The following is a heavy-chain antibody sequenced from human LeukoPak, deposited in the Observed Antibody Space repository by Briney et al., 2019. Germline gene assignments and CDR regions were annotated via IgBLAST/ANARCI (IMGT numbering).Heavy chain of an antibody. CDR1: GYTFTGYY. D-gene: IGHD3-9*01. V-gene: IGHV3-53*01. CDR3: ARGYDILTGYYFDY. Sequence: GASVKVSCKASGYTFTGYYMHWVRQAPGKGLEWVSVIYSGGSTYYADSVKGRFTISRDNSKNTLYLQMNSLRAEDTAVYYCARGYDILTGYYFDYWGQGTLVTVSS. CDR2: IYSGGST. J-gene: IGHJ4*02.